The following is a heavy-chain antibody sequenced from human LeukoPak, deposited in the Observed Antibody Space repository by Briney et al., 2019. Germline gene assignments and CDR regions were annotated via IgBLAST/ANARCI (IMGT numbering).Heavy chain of an antibody. D-gene: IGHD6-13*01. J-gene: IGHJ4*02. CDR3: AKDISPYSSSWYGGFDY. Sequence: GGSLRLSCADSGFSFSTYTMNWVRQAPGKGLEWVSGISWNSGSIGYADSVKGRFTISRDNAKNSLYLQMNSLRAEDMALYYCAKDISPYSSSWYGGFDYWGQGTLVTVSS. V-gene: IGHV3-9*03. CDR1: GFSFSTYT. CDR2: ISWNSGSI.